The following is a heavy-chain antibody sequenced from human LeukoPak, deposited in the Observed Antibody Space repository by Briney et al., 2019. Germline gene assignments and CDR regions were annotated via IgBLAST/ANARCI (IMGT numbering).Heavy chain of an antibody. CDR1: GFTFSNYG. J-gene: IGHJ4*02. D-gene: IGHD3-10*01. Sequence: GGSLRLSCAASGFTFSNYGMHWVRQAPGKGLEWVAVISYDGSNKYYADSVKGRLTISRDNSKNTLYLQMNSLRAEDTAVYYCAKDRGYINYYFDYWGQGTLVNVSS. V-gene: IGHV3-30*18. CDR2: ISYDGSNK. CDR3: AKDRGYINYYFDY.